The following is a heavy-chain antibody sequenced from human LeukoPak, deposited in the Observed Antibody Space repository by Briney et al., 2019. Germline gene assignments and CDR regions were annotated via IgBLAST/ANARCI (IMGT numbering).Heavy chain of an antibody. D-gene: IGHD6-19*01. V-gene: IGHV4-59*12. J-gene: IGHJ4*02. CDR1: GGSMNRNY. Sequence: SETLSLTCNVSGGSMNRNYWSWIRQPPGKGLEWIGYIHYSGSTNYNPSLKSRVTMSVDTSKNQFSLKLSSVTAADTAVYYCAREAIAAVAPFDYWGQGTLVTVSS. CDR2: IHYSGST. CDR3: AREAIAAVAPFDY.